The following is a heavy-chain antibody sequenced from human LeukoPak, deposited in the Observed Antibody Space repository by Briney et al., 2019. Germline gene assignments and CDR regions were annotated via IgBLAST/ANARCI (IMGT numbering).Heavy chain of an antibody. Sequence: ASVKVSCKASGYTFTGYYMHWVRQAPGQGLEWMGWINPNSGGTNYAQKFQGRVTMTRDTSISTAYMELSRLRSDDTAVYYCARSVGTITMVRGVTWFDPWGQGTLVTVSS. V-gene: IGHV1-2*02. D-gene: IGHD3-10*01. J-gene: IGHJ5*02. CDR3: ARSVGTITMVRGVTWFDP. CDR2: INPNSGGT. CDR1: GYTFTGYY.